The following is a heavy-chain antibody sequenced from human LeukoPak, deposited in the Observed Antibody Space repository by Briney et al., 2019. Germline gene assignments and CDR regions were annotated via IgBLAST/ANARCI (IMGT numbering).Heavy chain of an antibody. J-gene: IGHJ6*03. Sequence: GESLRLSCAASGFTFNDHYMTWIRQAPGKGLEWVSYISPRSTTIYYADSVKGRFTISRDNAKNSLYLQMNSLGAEDTAVYYCAREAYGGYVDDFYYYYYMDVWGKGTTVSVSS. V-gene: IGHV3-11*04. CDR3: AREAYGGYVDDFYYYYYMDV. D-gene: IGHD4-17*01. CDR2: ISPRSTTI. CDR1: GFTFNDHY.